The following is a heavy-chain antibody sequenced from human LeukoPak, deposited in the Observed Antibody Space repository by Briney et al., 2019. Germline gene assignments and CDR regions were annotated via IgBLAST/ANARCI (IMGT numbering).Heavy chain of an antibody. CDR2: IYYSGST. Sequence: SETLSLTCTVSGGSISSSSYYWGWIRQPPGKGLEWIGSIYYSGSTYYNPSLKSRVTISVDTSKNQFSLKLSSVTAADTAVYYCATRGGPTDYWGQGTLVTVSS. CDR1: GGSISSSSYY. V-gene: IGHV4-39*07. J-gene: IGHJ4*02. CDR3: ATRGGPTDY.